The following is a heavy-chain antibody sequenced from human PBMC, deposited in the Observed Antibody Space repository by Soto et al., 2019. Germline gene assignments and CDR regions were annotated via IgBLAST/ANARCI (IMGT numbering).Heavy chain of an antibody. CDR3: ARDYDVNTAVDYWYFDL. CDR2: ICPSGRA. V-gene: IGHV4-4*07. Sequence: QVQLQESGPRLVTPSETLTLTCSLSGGSITNHYWGWIRQPPGKGLEFIGRICPSGRAHYNPSLQSRVTMSVDTSKNQFSLKVNSVTAADTAIYYCARDYDVNTAVDYWYFDLWGRGTLVTVSS. CDR1: GGSITNHY. D-gene: IGHD5-18*01. J-gene: IGHJ2*01.